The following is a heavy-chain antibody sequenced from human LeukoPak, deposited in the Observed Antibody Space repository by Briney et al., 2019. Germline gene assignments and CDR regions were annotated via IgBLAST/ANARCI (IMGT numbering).Heavy chain of an antibody. Sequence: GGSLRLSCTAPGLTFSNYATTWVRQAQGKGLEWVSSITGSGRGTYYADSVKGRFSVSRDNSQNTVFLHMNSLRADDTALYYCSKDPNGDYVGAFDMWGPGTMVTVSS. CDR1: GLTFSNYA. D-gene: IGHD4-17*01. CDR3: SKDPNGDYVGAFDM. J-gene: IGHJ3*02. V-gene: IGHV3-23*01. CDR2: ITGSGRGT.